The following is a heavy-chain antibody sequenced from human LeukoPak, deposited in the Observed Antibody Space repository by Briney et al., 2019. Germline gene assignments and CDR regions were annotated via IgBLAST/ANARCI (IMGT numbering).Heavy chain of an antibody. J-gene: IGHJ4*02. D-gene: IGHD3-22*01. CDR1: GDSISSYY. V-gene: IGHV4-59*01. CDR3: ARAPDYDTSITNFDY. Sequence: PSETLSLTCTVSGDSISSYYWSWLRQPPGKGLEWIGYIYYSGSTNYNPSLKSRVTISVDTSKNQFSLKLYSVTAADTAVYYCARAPDYDTSITNFDYWGQGTLVTVSS. CDR2: IYYSGST.